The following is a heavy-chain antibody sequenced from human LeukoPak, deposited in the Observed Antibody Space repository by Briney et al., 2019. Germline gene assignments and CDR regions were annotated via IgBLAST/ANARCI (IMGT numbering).Heavy chain of an antibody. CDR2: IYYSGST. D-gene: IGHD5-18*01. J-gene: IGHJ3*02. V-gene: IGHV4-39*01. Sequence: PSETLSLTCTVSGGSISSSSYYWGWIRQPPGKGLEWIGSIYYSGSTYYNPSLKSRVTISVDTSKNQFSLKLSSVTAADTAVYYCARHLDTAMPRRAFDIWGQGTMVTVSS. CDR3: ARHLDTAMPRRAFDI. CDR1: GGSISSSSYY.